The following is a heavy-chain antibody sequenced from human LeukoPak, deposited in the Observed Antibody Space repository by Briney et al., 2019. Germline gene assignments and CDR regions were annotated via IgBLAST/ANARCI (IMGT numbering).Heavy chain of an antibody. V-gene: IGHV3-7*01. CDR3: ARDRHLDY. CDR1: GFTFSRHW. CDR2: INQDGSEK. Sequence: GGSLRLSCAASGFTFSRHWMSWVRQAPGKGLEWVAIINQDGSEKYYVDSVKGRFTISRDNAKNSLYLEMNSLRAEDTAVYYCARDRHLDYWGQGTLVTVSS. J-gene: IGHJ4*02.